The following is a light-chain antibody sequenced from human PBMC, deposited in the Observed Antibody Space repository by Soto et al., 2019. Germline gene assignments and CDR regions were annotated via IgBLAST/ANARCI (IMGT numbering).Light chain of an antibody. J-gene: IGKJ5*01. Sequence: EILLTQSPGTLSLSPGERATLSCRASQSVRSSYLAWYKQKPGHAPRLLIYGASSRATGIPDRLSGSGSGTDFTLTINRLEPEDFAVYYCQQYGSSITFGQGTRLEIK. V-gene: IGKV3-20*01. CDR1: QSVRSSY. CDR2: GAS. CDR3: QQYGSSIT.